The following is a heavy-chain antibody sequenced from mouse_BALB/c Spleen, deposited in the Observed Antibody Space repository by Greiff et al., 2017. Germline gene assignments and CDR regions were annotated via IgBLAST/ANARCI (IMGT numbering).Heavy chain of an antibody. V-gene: IGHV1-7*01. CDR2: INPSTGYT. J-gene: IGHJ2*01. Sequence: VQLQQSGAELAKPGASVKMSCKASGYTFTSYWMHWVKQRPGQGLEWIGYINPSTGYTEYNPKFKDKATLTADKSSSTAYMQLSSLTSEDSAVYYCARSVLRYCFDYWGQGTTLTVSS. D-gene: IGHD1-1*01. CDR1: GYTFTSYW. CDR3: ARSVLRYCFDY.